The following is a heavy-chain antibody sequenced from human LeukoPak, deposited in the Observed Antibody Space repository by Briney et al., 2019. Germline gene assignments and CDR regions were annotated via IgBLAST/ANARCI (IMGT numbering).Heavy chain of an antibody. J-gene: IGHJ4*02. CDR3: ARRGSGYGYDY. D-gene: IGHD5-18*01. Sequence: ASVKVSCKASGYTFTDYYMHWVRQAPGQGLEWMGWINPNSGDTSYAQKFQGRVAMTRDTSISIAYMELSRLTSDDTAVYYCARRGSGYGYDYWGQGTLVTVSS. V-gene: IGHV1-2*02. CDR2: INPNSGDT. CDR1: GYTFTDYY.